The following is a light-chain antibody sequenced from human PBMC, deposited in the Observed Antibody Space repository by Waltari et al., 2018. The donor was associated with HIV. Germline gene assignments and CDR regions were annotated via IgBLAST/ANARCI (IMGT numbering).Light chain of an antibody. CDR3: AAWDDNVNGL. Sequence: QSLLIQPPSASGTAGQRVTISCSGRRSSIGSNSVTWYQQLPGADPTLLIYNNNQRPSGFPDRFSGSKAGTSVSLAISGLQSEDEGDYYCAAWDDNVNGLFGGGTKLTVL. V-gene: IGLV1-44*01. CDR1: RSSIGSNS. J-gene: IGLJ2*01. CDR2: NNN.